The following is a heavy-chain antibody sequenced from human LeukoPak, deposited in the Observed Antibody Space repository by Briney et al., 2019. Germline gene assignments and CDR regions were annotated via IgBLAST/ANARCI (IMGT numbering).Heavy chain of an antibody. V-gene: IGHV3-15*01. D-gene: IGHD5-18*01. CDR3: TTPDTAVVNSVS. CDR1: GFTFTNAW. J-gene: IGHJ5*02. CDR2: IKSKTDGGTT. Sequence: GGSLRLSCAASGFTFTNAWMSWVRQAPGKGLEWVGRIKSKTDGGTTDYAAPVKGRFTISRDDSKNTLYLQMNSLKTEDTAVYYCTTPDTAVVNSVSWGQGSLVTVSS.